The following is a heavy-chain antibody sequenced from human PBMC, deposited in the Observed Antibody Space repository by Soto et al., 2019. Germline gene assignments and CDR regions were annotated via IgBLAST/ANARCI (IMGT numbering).Heavy chain of an antibody. CDR1: GFTFIAYS. D-gene: IGHD2-15*01. V-gene: IGHV3-30-3*01. J-gene: IGHJ5*02. Sequence: QVQLVESGGGVVQPGRSLRLSCAASGFTFIAYSMHWVRQAPGKGLEWLAVISFDGGEKHYADSVKGRWTISRDNSNNTLYLQMNSLRDDDTAIYYCARDPTSCSGGPCNSVGWFDPWGLGTLVIVSS. CDR3: ARDPTSCSGGPCNSVGWFDP. CDR2: ISFDGGEK.